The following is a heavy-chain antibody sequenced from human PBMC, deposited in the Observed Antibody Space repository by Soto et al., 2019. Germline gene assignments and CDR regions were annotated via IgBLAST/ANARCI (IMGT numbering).Heavy chain of an antibody. CDR2: MNPNSADT. CDR3: ASGGLLDPHMDG. CDR1: GYSFTSYD. D-gene: IGHD2-21*01. J-gene: IGHJ6*03. Sequence: QVQLVQSGAEVKKPGASVKVSCKASGYSFTSYDMNWVRQVPGQGPEWMGWMNPNSADTGYAQKFQGRMTMITDMSTRTIYMELSGLTSEDTAVYYCASGGLLDPHMDGWGRGTTVTVSS. V-gene: IGHV1-8*01.